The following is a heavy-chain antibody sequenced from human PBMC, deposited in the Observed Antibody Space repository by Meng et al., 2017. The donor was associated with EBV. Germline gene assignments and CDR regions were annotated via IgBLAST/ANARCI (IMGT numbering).Heavy chain of an antibody. CDR1: GFNLRSYS. V-gene: IGHV3-21*01. D-gene: IGHD2-8*01. Sequence: VQLGGSGGCLVKPGESQSLSCADYGFNLRSYSMNWVRVAPGKGLEWVSSISSNSIDIYYADLVKGRFTISRDNAKNSLFLQMNSLRAEDTAVYYCARDRTSNRFDYWGQGTLVTVSS. CDR2: ISSNSIDI. J-gene: IGHJ4*02. CDR3: ARDRTSNRFDY.